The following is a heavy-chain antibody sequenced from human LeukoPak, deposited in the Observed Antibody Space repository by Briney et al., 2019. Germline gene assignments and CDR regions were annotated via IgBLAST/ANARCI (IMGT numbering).Heavy chain of an antibody. CDR2: INQDGSEK. CDR1: GFTFSTYW. Sequence: GGSLRLSCAASGFTFSTYWMSWVRQAPGKGLEWVAYINQDGSEKYYVDSVKGRFTISRDNAKNSLYLQMNSLRAEDTAVHYCARPRWGRGYSGYDPYYFDYWGQGTLVTVSS. D-gene: IGHD5-12*01. V-gene: IGHV3-7*03. J-gene: IGHJ4*02. CDR3: ARPRWGRGYSGYDPYYFDY.